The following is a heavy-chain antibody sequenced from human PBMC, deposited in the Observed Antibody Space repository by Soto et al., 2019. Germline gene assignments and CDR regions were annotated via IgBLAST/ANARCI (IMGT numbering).Heavy chain of an antibody. CDR2: MSHDGKNK. V-gene: IGHV3-30*18. CDR1: GFTFSTNV. D-gene: IGHD2-8*02. Sequence: QVPLVESGGGVVQPGRSLRLSCGASGFTFSTNVMHWVRQSPGKGLEWVAFMSHDGKNKYYVDSVKGRFTISRDNSKNTLYLHMDSLRPEDTAVYYCVKDFDRTWSFDFWGQGTLVTVSS. J-gene: IGHJ4*02. CDR3: VKDFDRTWSFDF.